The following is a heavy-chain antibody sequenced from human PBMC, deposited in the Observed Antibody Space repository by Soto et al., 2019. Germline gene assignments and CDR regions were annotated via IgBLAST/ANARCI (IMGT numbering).Heavy chain of an antibody. D-gene: IGHD5-12*01. J-gene: IGHJ6*02. CDR2: INHSGST. CDR1: GGSISSSSYY. V-gene: IGHV4-39*07. CDR3: ARCGVATIRIRYYYYGMDV. Sequence: SETLSLTCTVSGGSISSSSYYWGWIRQPPGKGLEWIGEINHSGSTNYNPSLKSRVTISVDTSKNQFSLKLSSVTAADTAVYYCARCGVATIRIRYYYYGMDVWGQGTTVTVSS.